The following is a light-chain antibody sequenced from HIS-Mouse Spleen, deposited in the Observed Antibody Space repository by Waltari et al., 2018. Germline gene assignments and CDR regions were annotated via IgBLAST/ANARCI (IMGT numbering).Light chain of an antibody. CDR3: YSTDSSGNHRV. V-gene: IGLV3-10*01. Sequence: SYELQQPPSVSVSPGQTATITCSGDALPKKYLVWYQQKSGQAPVLVIYEDSKRPSGIPERFSGSSSGTMATLTISGAQVEDEADYYCYSTDSSGNHRVFGGGTKLTVL. J-gene: IGLJ2*01. CDR2: EDS. CDR1: ALPKKY.